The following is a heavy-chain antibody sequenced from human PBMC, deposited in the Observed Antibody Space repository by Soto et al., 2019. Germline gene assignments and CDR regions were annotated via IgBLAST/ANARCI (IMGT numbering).Heavy chain of an antibody. D-gene: IGHD4-17*01. J-gene: IGHJ5*02. CDR3: ASLAPDYGDYFNWFDP. V-gene: IGHV1-69*06. CDR1: GGTFSSYA. CDR2: IIPIFGTA. Sequence: SVKVSCKASGGTFSSYAISWVRQAPGQGLEWMGGIIPIFGTANYAQKFQGRVTITADKSTSTAYMELSSLRSEDTAVYYYASLAPDYGDYFNWFDPWGQGTLVTVSS.